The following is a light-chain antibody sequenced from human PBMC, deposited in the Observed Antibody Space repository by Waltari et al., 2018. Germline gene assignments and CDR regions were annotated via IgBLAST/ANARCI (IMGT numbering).Light chain of an antibody. CDR1: KLGDKY. CDR3: QAWDSSTVV. CDR2: QDT. Sequence: SYELTQPPSVSVSPGQTASITCSGDKLGDKYVCWYQQKPGQSPVLVIYQDTKRPSGIPERFSGSNSGNTATVTISGTQAMDEADYYCQAWDSSTVVFGGGTKLTVL. J-gene: IGLJ2*01. V-gene: IGLV3-1*01.